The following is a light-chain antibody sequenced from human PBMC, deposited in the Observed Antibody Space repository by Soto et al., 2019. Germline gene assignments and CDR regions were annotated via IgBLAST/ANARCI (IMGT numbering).Light chain of an antibody. J-gene: IGLJ3*02. V-gene: IGLV1-44*01. Sequence: QSVLTQPPSASGTPGQRVTISCSGSNSNVGSNAVTWYQQLPGTAPKLLIYSNNERPSGVPDRFSGSKSGTSASLAIIGLQSEDEGDYYCAAWDDSLNGRMFGGGTKVTVL. CDR3: AAWDDSLNGRM. CDR2: SNN. CDR1: NSNVGSNA.